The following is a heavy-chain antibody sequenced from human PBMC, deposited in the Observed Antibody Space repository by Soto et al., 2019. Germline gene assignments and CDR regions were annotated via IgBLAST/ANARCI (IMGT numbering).Heavy chain of an antibody. CDR3: AKDNTGWSGSPIDY. J-gene: IGHJ4*02. CDR1: GFTFENYA. D-gene: IGHD6-19*01. Sequence: LRLSCAASGFTFENYAMHWVRQVPGKGLEWVSGISWESGIIGYADLVKGRFTISRDNAKNFLYLQMDSLRAEDTALYYCAKDNTGWSGSPIDYWGQGTLVTVSS. V-gene: IGHV3-9*01. CDR2: ISWESGII.